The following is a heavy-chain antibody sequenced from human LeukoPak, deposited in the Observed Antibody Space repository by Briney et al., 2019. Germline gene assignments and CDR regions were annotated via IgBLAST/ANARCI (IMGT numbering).Heavy chain of an antibody. CDR1: GYTFTSYD. Sequence: RASVKVSCKASGYTFTSYDINWVRRATGQGLEWMGWMNPNTGNTGYAQKFQGRVTMTRDTSISTAYMELSSLRSDDTAVYYCARKFLGSRGYYFDYWGQGTLVTVSS. D-gene: IGHD3-10*01. J-gene: IGHJ4*02. CDR3: ARKFLGSRGYYFDY. CDR2: MNPNTGNT. V-gene: IGHV1-8*01.